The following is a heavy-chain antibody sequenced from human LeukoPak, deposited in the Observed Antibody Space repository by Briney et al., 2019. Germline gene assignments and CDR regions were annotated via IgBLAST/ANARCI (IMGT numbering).Heavy chain of an antibody. V-gene: IGHV3-23*01. J-gene: IGHJ4*02. CDR3: ATYRQVLLPFES. CDR1: GFTFSTFA. Sequence: GGTLRLSCAASGFTFSTFAMIWVRQPPGKGLEWVSSIFPSGGEIHYADSVRGRFTIFRDNSKSTLSLQMNSLRAEDTAIYYCATYRQVLLPFESWGQGTLVTVSS. CDR2: IFPSGGEI. D-gene: IGHD2-8*02.